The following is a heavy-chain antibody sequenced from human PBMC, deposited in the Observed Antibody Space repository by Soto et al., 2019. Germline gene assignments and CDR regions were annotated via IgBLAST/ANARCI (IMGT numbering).Heavy chain of an antibody. CDR3: ARHHDS. Sequence: PSETLSLTCTVSGGAISTYYWSWIRQPPGKGLEWIGYIYYTGSTKYNPSLKSRVTISVDRSKNQFSLKLSSVTAADTAVYYCARHHDSWGQGTQVTVSS. CDR2: IYYTGST. J-gene: IGHJ4*02. V-gene: IGHV4-59*08. CDR1: GGAISTYY.